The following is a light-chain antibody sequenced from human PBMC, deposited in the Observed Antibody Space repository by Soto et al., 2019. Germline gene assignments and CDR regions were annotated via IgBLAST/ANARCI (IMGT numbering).Light chain of an antibody. V-gene: IGKV1-39*01. Sequence: DIRMTQSPSSLSASVGDKITITCRTSRRVNNYLNWYQQKPGKAPKLLIYGASSLQSGVPSRFSGGGSDTDFTHSISNVQPEDFATYFCQQSYIVPDTLGPGTTVYIK. J-gene: IGKJ3*01. CDR1: RRVNNY. CDR3: QQSYIVPDT. CDR2: GAS.